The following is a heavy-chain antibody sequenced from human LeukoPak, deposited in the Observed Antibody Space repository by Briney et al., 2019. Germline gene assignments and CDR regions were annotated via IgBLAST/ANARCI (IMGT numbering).Heavy chain of an antibody. D-gene: IGHD2-2*01. CDR3: ARDGSTSPGYYYYYGMDV. CDR1: GYTFTSYG. Sequence: ASVKVSCKASGYTFTSYGISWVRQAPGQGLEWMGWISAYNGNTNYAQKLQGRVTMTTDTSTSTAYMELRSLRSDDTAVYYCARDGSTSPGYYYYYGMDVWGQGTTVAVSS. CDR2: ISAYNGNT. V-gene: IGHV1-18*01. J-gene: IGHJ6*02.